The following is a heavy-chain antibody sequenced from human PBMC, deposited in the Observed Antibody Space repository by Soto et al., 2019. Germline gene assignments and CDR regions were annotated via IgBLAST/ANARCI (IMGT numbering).Heavy chain of an antibody. J-gene: IGHJ6*02. CDR3: ARGHYGLDV. CDR1: GFTFSDHY. Sequence: ESGGGLVKPGGSLRLSCAASGFTFSDHYMSWIRQAPGKGLEWVSYISSDSTSIFHADSVKGRFTISRDNGKKSLYLQMSSLRAEDTALYYCARGHYGLDVWGQGTTVTVSS. CDR2: ISSDSTSI. V-gene: IGHV3-11*01.